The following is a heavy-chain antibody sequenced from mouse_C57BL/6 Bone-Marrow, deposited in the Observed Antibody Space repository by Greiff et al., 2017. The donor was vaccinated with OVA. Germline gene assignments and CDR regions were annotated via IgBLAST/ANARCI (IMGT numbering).Heavy chain of an antibody. V-gene: IGHV1-4*01. CDR1: GYTFTSYT. CDR2: INPSSGYT. J-gene: IGHJ2*01. D-gene: IGHD2-4*01. CDR3: ARPLYDYDVFDY. Sequence: VKVVESGAELARPGASVKMSCKASGYTFTSYTMHWVKQRPGQGLEWIGYINPSSGYTKYNQKFKDKATLTADKSSSTAYMQLSSLTSEDSAVYYCARPLYDYDVFDYWGQGTTLTVSS.